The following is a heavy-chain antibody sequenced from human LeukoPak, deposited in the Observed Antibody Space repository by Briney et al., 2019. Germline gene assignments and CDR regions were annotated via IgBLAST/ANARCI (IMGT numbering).Heavy chain of an antibody. CDR3: ARHSSGYSYDY. CDR2: IYDSGST. Sequence: SETLSLTCTVSGGSISSYYWSWIRQPPGKGLEWIGYIYDSGSTNYDPSLKSRLTISVDTSKNQFSLKLRSVTAADTAVYYCARHSSGYSYDYWGQGTLATVSS. CDR1: GGSISSYY. D-gene: IGHD5-18*01. V-gene: IGHV4-59*08. J-gene: IGHJ4*02.